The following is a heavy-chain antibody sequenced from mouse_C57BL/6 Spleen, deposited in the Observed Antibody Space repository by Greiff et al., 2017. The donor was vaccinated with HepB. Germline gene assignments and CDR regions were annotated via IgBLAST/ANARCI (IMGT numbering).Heavy chain of an antibody. J-gene: IGHJ1*03. CDR3: ARARSTTVDLYFDV. Sequence: QVQLQQPGTELVKPGASVKLSCKASGYTFTSYWMHWVKQRPGQGLEWIGNINPSNGGTNYNEKFKSKATLTVDKSSSTAYMQLSSLTSEDSAVYYCARARSTTVDLYFDVWGTGTTVTVSS. D-gene: IGHD1-1*01. V-gene: IGHV1-53*01. CDR2: INPSNGGT. CDR1: GYTFTSYW.